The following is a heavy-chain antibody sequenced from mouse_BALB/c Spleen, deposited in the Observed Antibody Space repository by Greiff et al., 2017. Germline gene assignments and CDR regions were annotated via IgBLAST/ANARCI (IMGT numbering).Heavy chain of an antibody. CDR1: GDSITSGY. J-gene: IGHJ4*01. Sequence: VQLKESGPSLVKPSQTLSLTCSVTGDSITSGYWNWIRKFPGNKLEYMGYISYSGSTYYNPSLKSRISITRDTSKNQYYLQLNSVTTEDTATYYCARFPDYYGSTFYAMDYWGQGTSVTVSS. CDR2: ISYSGST. V-gene: IGHV3-8*02. CDR3: ARFPDYYGSTFYAMDY. D-gene: IGHD1-1*01.